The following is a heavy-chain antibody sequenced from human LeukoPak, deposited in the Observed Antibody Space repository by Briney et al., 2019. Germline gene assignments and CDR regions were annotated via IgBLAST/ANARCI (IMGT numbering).Heavy chain of an antibody. J-gene: IGHJ6*03. CDR2: IYTSGST. CDR3: ARDIPVREWEPYYYYYYMDV. D-gene: IGHD1-26*01. V-gene: IGHV4-61*02. CDR1: GGSISSGSYY. Sequence: SQTLSLTCTVSGGSISSGSYYWSWIRQPAGKGLEWIGRIYTSGSTNYNPSLKSRVTISVDTSKNQFSLKLSSVTAADTAVYYCARDIPVREWEPYYYYYYMDVWGKGTTVTVSS.